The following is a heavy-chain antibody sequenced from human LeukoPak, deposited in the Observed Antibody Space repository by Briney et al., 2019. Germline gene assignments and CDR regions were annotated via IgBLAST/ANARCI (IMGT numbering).Heavy chain of an antibody. CDR1: GFTFSSYG. Sequence: GGSLRLSCAASGFTFSSYGMHWVRQAPGKGLEWVAVIWYDGSNKYYADSVKGRFTISRDNSKNTLYLQMNSLRAEDTAVYYCARTNSYDSSGYYEGGQGTLVTVS. V-gene: IGHV3-33*01. J-gene: IGHJ4*02. D-gene: IGHD3-22*01. CDR2: IWYDGSNK. CDR3: ARTNSYDSSGYYE.